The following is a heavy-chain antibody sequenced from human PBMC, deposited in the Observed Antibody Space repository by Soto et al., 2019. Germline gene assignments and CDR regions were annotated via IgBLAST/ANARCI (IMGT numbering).Heavy chain of an antibody. D-gene: IGHD3-22*01. CDR1: GYSFTSYW. Sequence: LKISCKGSGYSFTSYWISWVRQMPGKGLEWMGRIDPSDSYTNYSPSFQGHVTISADKSISTAYLQWSSLKASDTAMYYCARHLAHMIVVVYFDYWGQGTLVT. CDR2: IDPSDSYT. J-gene: IGHJ4*02. CDR3: ARHLAHMIVVVYFDY. V-gene: IGHV5-10-1*01.